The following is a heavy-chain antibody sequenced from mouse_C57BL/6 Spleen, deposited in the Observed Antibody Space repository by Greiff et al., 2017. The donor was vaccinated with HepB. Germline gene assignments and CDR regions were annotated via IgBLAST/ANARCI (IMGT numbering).Heavy chain of an antibody. J-gene: IGHJ4*01. V-gene: IGHV1-42*01. CDR1: GYSFTGYY. CDR3: ARLPPGGAMDY. CDR2: INPSTGGT. Sequence: VQLQQSGPELVKPGASVKISCKASGYSFTGYYMNWVKQSPEKSLEWIGEINPSTGGTTYNQKFKAKATLTVDKSSSTAYMQLKSLTSEDSAVYYCARLPPGGAMDYWGQGTSVTVSS.